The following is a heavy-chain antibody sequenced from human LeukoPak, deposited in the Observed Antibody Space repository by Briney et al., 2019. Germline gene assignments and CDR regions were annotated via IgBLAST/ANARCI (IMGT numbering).Heavy chain of an antibody. D-gene: IGHD3-22*01. Sequence: SETLSLTCTVSGGSISTYYWTWIRQPPGEGLEWIGYIYYSGSTNYNPSLKSRVTISVDTSKNQFSLKLSSVTAADTAVYYCARRAYSSGYYYFDYWGQGTLVTVSS. V-gene: IGHV4-59*01. CDR1: GGSISTYY. CDR2: IYYSGST. CDR3: ARRAYSSGYYYFDY. J-gene: IGHJ4*02.